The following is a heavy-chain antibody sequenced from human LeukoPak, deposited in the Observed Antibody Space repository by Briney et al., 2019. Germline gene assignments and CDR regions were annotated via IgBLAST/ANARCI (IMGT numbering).Heavy chain of an antibody. CDR2: ISSSSSYI. Sequence: GGSLRLSCVGSGFTFSSYSMNWVRQAPGKGLEWVSSISSSSSYIYYADSVKGRFTISRDNAKNSLYLQMNSLRAEDTAVYYCARDRSLVGARYFDYWGQGTLVTVSS. J-gene: IGHJ4*02. CDR1: GFTFSSYS. D-gene: IGHD1-26*01. V-gene: IGHV3-21*01. CDR3: ARDRSLVGARYFDY.